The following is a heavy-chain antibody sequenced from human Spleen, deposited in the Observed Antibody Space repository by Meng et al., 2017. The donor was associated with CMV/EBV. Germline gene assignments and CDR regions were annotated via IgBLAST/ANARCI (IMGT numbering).Heavy chain of an antibody. CDR2: TSYDGSNK. Sequence: GGSLRLSCAASGFTFSSYAMHWVRQAPGKGLEWLAVTSYDGSNKYYTDSVKGRFTISRDNSKNTLYLQMNNLRPDDTAVYYCARAGGRPYYDSCGFKDPLDYWGQGALVTVSS. V-gene: IGHV3-30*04. CDR1: GFTFSSYA. J-gene: IGHJ4*02. CDR3: ARAGGRPYYDSCGFKDPLDY. D-gene: IGHD3-22*01.